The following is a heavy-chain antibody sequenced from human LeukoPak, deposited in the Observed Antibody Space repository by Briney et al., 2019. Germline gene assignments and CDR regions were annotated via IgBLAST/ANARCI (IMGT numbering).Heavy chain of an antibody. CDR1: GFTFSSSA. CDR2: IYSGGST. CDR3: ARAQWRTYSYYYMDV. J-gene: IGHJ6*03. D-gene: IGHD6-19*01. V-gene: IGHV3-53*01. Sequence: GGSLRLSCVASGFTFSSSAMNWVRQAPGKGLEWISVIYSGGSTYYADSVKGRFTISRDDSKNTLYLQMNSLRAEDTAIYYCARAQWRTYSYYYMDVWGKGTTVTVSS.